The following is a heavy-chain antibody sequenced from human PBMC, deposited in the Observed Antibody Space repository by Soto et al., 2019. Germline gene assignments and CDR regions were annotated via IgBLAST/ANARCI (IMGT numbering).Heavy chain of an antibody. CDR1: GLTFSSFV. CDR2: VSPGGDVS. CDR3: VRRAITATANWGACDV. J-gene: IGHJ3*01. D-gene: IGHD1-20*01. V-gene: IGHV3-23*01. Sequence: GSLRLSCAASGLTFSSFVMNWVRQAPGKGLEWVSTVSPGGDVSHYTDSVKGRFTISRDNSRRTLHLQMDSLRAEDAAVYFCVRRAITATANWGACDVWCKGKVVTVS.